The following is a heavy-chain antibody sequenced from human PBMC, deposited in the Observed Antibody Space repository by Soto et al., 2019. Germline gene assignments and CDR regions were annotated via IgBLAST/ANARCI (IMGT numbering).Heavy chain of an antibody. V-gene: IGHV1-18*01. J-gene: IGHJ5*02. CDR2: VSPYNGNT. CDR3: ARDRGYNWNYGWFDP. Sequence: QVQLVQSGAEVKKPGASVKVSCKASGYTFSNYGISWVRQAPGQGLEWMGRVSPYNGNTNYEQKLQGRVTMTTDTSPSTAYMELRSLRSDDTAVYYCARDRGYNWNYGWFDPWGQGTLVTVSS. CDR1: GYTFSNYG. D-gene: IGHD1-7*01.